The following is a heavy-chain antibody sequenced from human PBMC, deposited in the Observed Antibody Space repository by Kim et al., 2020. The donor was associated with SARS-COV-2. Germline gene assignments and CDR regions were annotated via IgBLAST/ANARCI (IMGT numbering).Heavy chain of an antibody. D-gene: IGHD3-3*01. CDR3: ARSSLLNDLSYGMDV. V-gene: IGHV4-34*01. Sequence: SETLSLTCAVYGGSFSGYYWSWIRQPPGKGLEWIGEINHSGSTNYNPSLKSRVTISVDTSKNQFSLKLSSVTAADTAVYYCARSSLLNDLSYGMDVWGQGTTVTVSS. CDR1: GGSFSGYY. CDR2: INHSGST. J-gene: IGHJ6*02.